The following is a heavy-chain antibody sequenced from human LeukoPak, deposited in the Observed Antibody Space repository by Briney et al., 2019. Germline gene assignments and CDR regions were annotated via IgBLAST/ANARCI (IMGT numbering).Heavy chain of an antibody. V-gene: IGHV7-4-1*02. D-gene: IGHD3-22*01. J-gene: IGHJ4*02. CDR3: ARQAYFDSSAYMSGGY. CDR1: GYTFTSYA. CDR2: INTNTGNP. Sequence: ASVKVSCKASGYTFTSYAMNWVRQAPGQGLEWVGWINTNTGNPTYAQGFTGRFVFSLDTSVNTAYLQISSLKAEDTAVYYCARQAYFDSSAYMSGGYWGQGTLVTVSS.